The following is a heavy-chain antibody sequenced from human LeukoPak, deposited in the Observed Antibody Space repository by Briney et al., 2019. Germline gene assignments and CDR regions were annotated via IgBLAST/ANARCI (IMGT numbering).Heavy chain of an antibody. V-gene: IGHV3-7*01. J-gene: IGHJ4*02. CDR3: ARDRYYYDSSGYYRTMYYFDY. CDR1: GFTVSSNY. CDR2: IKQDGSEK. D-gene: IGHD3-22*01. Sequence: GGSLRLSCAASGFTVSSNYMSWVRQAPGKGLEWAANIKQDGSEKSYVDSVKGRFTISRDNAKNSLYLQMNSLRAEDTAVYYCARDRYYYDSSGYYRTMYYFDYWGQGTLVTVSS.